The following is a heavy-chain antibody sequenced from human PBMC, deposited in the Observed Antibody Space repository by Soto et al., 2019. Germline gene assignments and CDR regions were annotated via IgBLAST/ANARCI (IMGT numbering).Heavy chain of an antibody. Sequence: SETLSLTCTVSGASIRSTYWSWIRQSPGKGLEWIGYIYYSRTTNYNPSLKNRVTISVDTSKSQLSLNLTSVTSADTAVYYCAITPFRLTLVTVLHYFDSWGQGTLVTVSS. CDR3: AITPFRLTLVTVLHYFDS. V-gene: IGHV4-59*01. D-gene: IGHD4-17*01. CDR2: IYYSRTT. J-gene: IGHJ4*02. CDR1: GASIRSTY.